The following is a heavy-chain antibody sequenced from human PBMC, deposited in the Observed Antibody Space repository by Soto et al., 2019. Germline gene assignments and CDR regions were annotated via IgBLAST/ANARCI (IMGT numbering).Heavy chain of an antibody. CDR2: IWHDGSNK. CDR3: ARDLRYPSKLDY. D-gene: IGHD1-20*01. Sequence: GGSLRLSCAASGFTFSSYAMVWVRQAPGKGPEWVAVIWHDGSNKYYADSVKGRFTISRDNSMDTLYLQMNSLRAEDTAVYYCARDLRYPSKLDYWGQGTLVTVSS. CDR1: GFTFSSYA. V-gene: IGHV3-33*01. J-gene: IGHJ4*02.